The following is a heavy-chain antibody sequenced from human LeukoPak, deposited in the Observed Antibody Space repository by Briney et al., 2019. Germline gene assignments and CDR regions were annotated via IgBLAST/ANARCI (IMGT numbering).Heavy chain of an antibody. V-gene: IGHV4-59*08. J-gene: IGHJ4*02. CDR3: ARGSSPFDY. CDR2: IYHSGDT. CDR1: GGSISSSY. Sequence: SETLSLTCSVSGGSISSSYWSWIRQPPGKGLEWIGYIYHSGDTNYNPSLKSRVTISLDTSKNQVSLKLSSVTAADTAVYYCARGSSPFDYWGQGTLVTVSS.